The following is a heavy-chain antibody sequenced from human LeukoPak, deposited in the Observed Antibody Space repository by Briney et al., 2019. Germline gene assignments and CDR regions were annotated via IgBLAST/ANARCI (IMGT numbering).Heavy chain of an antibody. CDR3: AREAPYYYYGMDV. V-gene: IGHV3-53*01. CDR1: GFTFSDYY. J-gene: IGHJ6*02. CDR2: IYSGGST. Sequence: PGGSLRLSCAASGFTFSDYYMSWVRQAPGKGLEWVSVIYSGGSTYYADSVKGRFTISRDNSKNTLYLQMNSLRAEDTAVYYCAREAPYYYYGMDVWGQGTTVTVSS.